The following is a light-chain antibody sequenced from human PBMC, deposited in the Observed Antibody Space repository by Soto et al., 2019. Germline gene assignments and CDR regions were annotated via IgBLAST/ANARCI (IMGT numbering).Light chain of an antibody. CDR2: KAS. V-gene: IGKV1-5*03. CDR1: QSISSW. Sequence: DIQMTQSPSSVSASVGDIFTISCRASQSISSWLAWYQQKPGKAPKLLIYKASSLESGVPSRFSGSGSGTEFTLTISSLQPDDFATYYCQQYNSYSSTFGQGTKVDIK. J-gene: IGKJ1*01. CDR3: QQYNSYSST.